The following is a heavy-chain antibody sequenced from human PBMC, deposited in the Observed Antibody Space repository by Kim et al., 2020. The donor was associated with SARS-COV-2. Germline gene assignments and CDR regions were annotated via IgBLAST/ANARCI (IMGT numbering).Heavy chain of an antibody. D-gene: IGHD6-13*01. CDR3: ARVGGYSSSCSHFDY. CDR2: INAGNGNT. V-gene: IGHV1-3*01. CDR1: GYTFTSYA. J-gene: IGHJ4*02. Sequence: ASVKVSCKASGYTFTSYAMHWVRQAPGQRLEWMGWINAGNGNTKYSQKFQGRVTITRDTSASTAYMELSSLRSEDTAVYYCARVGGYSSSCSHFDYWGQGTLVTVSS.